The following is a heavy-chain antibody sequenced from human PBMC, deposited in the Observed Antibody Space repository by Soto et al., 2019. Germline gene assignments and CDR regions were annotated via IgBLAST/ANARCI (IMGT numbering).Heavy chain of an antibody. J-gene: IGHJ4*02. CDR3: ARVHYYDSSGFYL. Sequence: GGSLRLSCAASGFTFSSYSMNWVRQAPGKGLEWVSSISSSSSYIYYGDSVKGRFTISRDNAKNSLYLQMNSLRAEDTATYYCARVHYYDSSGFYLWGQGTLVTVSS. D-gene: IGHD3-22*01. CDR2: ISSSSSYI. CDR1: GFTFSSYS. V-gene: IGHV3-21*01.